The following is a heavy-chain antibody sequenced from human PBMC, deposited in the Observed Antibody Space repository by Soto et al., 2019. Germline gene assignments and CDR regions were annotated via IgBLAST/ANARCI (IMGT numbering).Heavy chain of an antibody. D-gene: IGHD6-13*01. CDR2: IYYSGST. V-gene: IGHV4-39*01. CDR1: GGSISSSSYY. Sequence: SETLSLTCTVSGGSISSSSYYWGWIRQPPGKGLEWIGSIYYSGSTYYNPSLKSRVTISVDTSKNLFSLKRSSATAADTAVYYCARSLGYSSSWYVDYWGQGTLVTVSS. CDR3: ARSLGYSSSWYVDY. J-gene: IGHJ4*02.